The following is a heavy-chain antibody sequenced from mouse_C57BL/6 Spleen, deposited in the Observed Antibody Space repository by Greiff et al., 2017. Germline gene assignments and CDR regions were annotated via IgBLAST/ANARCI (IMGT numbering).Heavy chain of an antibody. D-gene: IGHD2-3*01. J-gene: IGHJ2*01. V-gene: IGHV1-80*01. CDR3: ARRVYDGYYVDY. CDR1: GYAFSSYW. Sequence: QVQLQQSGAELVKPGASVKISCKASGYAFSSYWMNWVKQRPGKGLEWIGQIYPGDGDTNYNGKFKGKATLTADKSSSTAYMQLSSLTSADSAVYFCARRVYDGYYVDYWGQGTTLTVSS. CDR2: IYPGDGDT.